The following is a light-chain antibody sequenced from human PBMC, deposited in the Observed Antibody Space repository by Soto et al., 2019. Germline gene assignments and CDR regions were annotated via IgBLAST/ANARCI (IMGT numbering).Light chain of an antibody. CDR1: QSLLHSDGITY. Sequence: DIVMTQTPLSSAVTLGQPASISCRSSQSLLHSDGITYLSWLQQRPGQPPRLLIYKISNRFSGVPERLSSSGAEKDLTLIISRVEAEDVVVYHCTQATQFRRTVGRGTKVDIK. CDR3: TQATQFRRT. V-gene: IGKV2-24*01. CDR2: KIS. J-gene: IGKJ1*01.